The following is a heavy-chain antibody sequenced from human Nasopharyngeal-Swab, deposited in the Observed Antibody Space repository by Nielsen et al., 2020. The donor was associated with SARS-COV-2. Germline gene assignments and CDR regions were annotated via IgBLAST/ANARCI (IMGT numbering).Heavy chain of an antibody. V-gene: IGHV3-23*01. J-gene: IGHJ5*02. CDR2: ISGTGDNT. D-gene: IGHD2-15*01. CDR1: GISFSSFA. CDR3: AKDSGAGFCNDGSCFPTNH. Sequence: GGSLRLSCGASGISFSSFAVSWVRQAPGKGLEWVSGISGTGDNTYYADSVKGRFTISSDSSKNTLYLQMNSLRAEDTAVYYCAKDSGAGFCNDGSCFPTNHWGQGTLVTVSS.